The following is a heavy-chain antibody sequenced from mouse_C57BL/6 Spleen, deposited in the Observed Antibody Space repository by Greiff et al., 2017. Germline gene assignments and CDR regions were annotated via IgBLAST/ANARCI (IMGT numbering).Heavy chain of an antibody. V-gene: IGHV1-50*01. CDR1: GYTFTSYW. CDR2: IDPSDSYT. D-gene: IGHD1-1*01. CDR3: ARKLRYFEV. Sequence: QVQLQQPGAELVKPGASVKLSCKASGYTFTSYWMQWVKQRPGQGLEWIGEIDPSDSYTNYNQKFKGKATLTVDTSSSTAYMQLSSLTSEDSAVYYCARKLRYFEVWGTGTTVTVSS. J-gene: IGHJ1*03.